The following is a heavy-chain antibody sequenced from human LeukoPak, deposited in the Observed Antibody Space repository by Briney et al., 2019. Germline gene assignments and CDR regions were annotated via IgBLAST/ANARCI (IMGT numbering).Heavy chain of an antibody. CDR2: ISSSGSTI. D-gene: IGHD4-17*01. V-gene: IGHV3-11*04. CDR3: ARDLRDYGDYVVAFDI. Sequence: PGGSLRLSCAASGFTFSDYYMSWIRQAPGKGLEWVSYISSSGSTIYYADSVKGRFTISRDNAKNSLYLQMNSLRAEDTAVYYCARDLRDYGDYVVAFDIWGQGTMVTVSS. J-gene: IGHJ3*02. CDR1: GFTFSDYY.